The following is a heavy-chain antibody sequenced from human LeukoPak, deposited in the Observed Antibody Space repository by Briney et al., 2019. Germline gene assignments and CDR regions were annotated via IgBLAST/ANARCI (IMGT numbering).Heavy chain of an antibody. V-gene: IGHV3-23*01. D-gene: IGHD3-10*01. J-gene: IGHJ6*02. CDR1: GFTFSDYY. Sequence: GGSLRLSCAASGFTFSDYYMSWIRQAPGKGLEWVSAISGSGGSTYYADSVKGRFTISRDNSKNTLYLQMNSLRAEDTAVYYCAKEITMVPRIVDVWGQGTTVTVSS. CDR2: ISGSGGST. CDR3: AKEITMVPRIVDV.